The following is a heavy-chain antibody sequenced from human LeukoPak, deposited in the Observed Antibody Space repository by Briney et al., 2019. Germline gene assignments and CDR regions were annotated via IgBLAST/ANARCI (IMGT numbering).Heavy chain of an antibody. J-gene: IGHJ4*02. CDR3: ASSFTVTTKKNNFDY. D-gene: IGHD4-17*01. V-gene: IGHV3-48*03. CDR2: IGSSGSTI. CDR1: GFTFSSYE. Sequence: PGGSLRLSCAASGFTFSSYEMNWVRQAPGKGLEWVSYIGSSGSTIYYADSVKGRFTISRDKSKNTLYVQMNSLRAEDTAIYYCASSFTVTTKKNNFDYWGQGTLVTVSS.